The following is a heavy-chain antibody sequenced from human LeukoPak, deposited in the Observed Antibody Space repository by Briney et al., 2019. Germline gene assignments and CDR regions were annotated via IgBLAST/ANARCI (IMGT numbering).Heavy chain of an antibody. Sequence: GGSLRLSCAASGFTFSDYYMSWIRQAPGKGLEWVSYISSSGSTIYYADSVKGRFTISRDNSKNTLYLQMNSLRAEDTAVYYCAKAPLRESAYYYYYYMDVWGKGTTVTISS. CDR2: ISSSGSTI. CDR1: GFTFSDYY. CDR3: AKAPLRESAYYYYYYMDV. V-gene: IGHV3-11*01. J-gene: IGHJ6*03. D-gene: IGHD3-10*01.